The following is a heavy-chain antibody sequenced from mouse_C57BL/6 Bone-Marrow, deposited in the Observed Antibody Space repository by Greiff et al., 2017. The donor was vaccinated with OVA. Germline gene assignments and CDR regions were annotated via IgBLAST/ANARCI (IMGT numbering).Heavy chain of an antibody. V-gene: IGHV1-82*01. J-gene: IGHJ3*01. CDR2: IYPGDGDT. Sequence: QVQLQQSGPELVKPGASVKISCKASGYAFSSSWMNWVKQRPGKGLEWIGRIYPGDGDTNYNGKFKGKATLTVDKSSSTAYMQLSSLTSEDSAVYYCARDIYYGSSFLSWFAYWGQGTLVTVSA. D-gene: IGHD1-1*01. CDR1: GYAFSSSW. CDR3: ARDIYYGSSFLSWFAY.